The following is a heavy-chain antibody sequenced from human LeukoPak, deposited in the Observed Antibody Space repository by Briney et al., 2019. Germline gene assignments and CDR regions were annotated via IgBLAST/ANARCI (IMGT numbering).Heavy chain of an antibody. CDR2: IYHSGST. D-gene: IGHD3-22*01. J-gene: IGHJ5*02. V-gene: IGHV4-30-2*01. CDR3: ARDYGSGYYYGLGWFDP. Sequence: PSETLSLTCTVSGGSINSGGYYWSWIRQPPGKGLEWIGYIYHSGSTYYNPSLKSRVTISVDRSKNQFSLKLSSVTAADTAVYYCARDYGSGYYYGLGWFDPWGQGTLVTVSS. CDR1: GGSINSGGYY.